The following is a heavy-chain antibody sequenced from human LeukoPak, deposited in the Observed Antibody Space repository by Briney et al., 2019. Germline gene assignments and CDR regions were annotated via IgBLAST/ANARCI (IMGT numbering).Heavy chain of an antibody. CDR1: GYTFTGYY. D-gene: IGHD2-15*01. V-gene: IGHV1-2*02. J-gene: IGHJ4*02. CDR2: INPNSGGT. Sequence: ASVKVSCKASGYTFTGYYIHWVRRAPGQGLEWMGWINPNSGGTNYAQKFQSRVTMTRDTSISTAYMELSSLRSEDTAVYYCARGDPVGYCSGGSCYPIDYWGQGTLVTVSS. CDR3: ARGDPVGYCSGGSCYPIDY.